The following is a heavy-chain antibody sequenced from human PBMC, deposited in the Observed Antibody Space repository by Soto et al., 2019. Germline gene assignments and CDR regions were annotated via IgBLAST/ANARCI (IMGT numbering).Heavy chain of an antibody. Sequence: EVQLVESGGGLVKPGGSLRLSCAASGFTFSSYSMNWVRQAPGKGLEWVSSISSSSSYIYYADSVKGRFTISRDNAKNSLYLQMNSLRAEDTAVYYCARGRGDFDWLLFIVWGQRTLVTVSS. V-gene: IGHV3-21*01. CDR3: ARGRGDFDWLLFIV. D-gene: IGHD3-9*01. J-gene: IGHJ4*02. CDR2: ISSSSSYI. CDR1: GFTFSSYS.